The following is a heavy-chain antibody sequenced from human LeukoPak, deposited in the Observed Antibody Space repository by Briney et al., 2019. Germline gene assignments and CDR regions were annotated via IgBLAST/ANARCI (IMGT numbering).Heavy chain of an antibody. Sequence: SETLSLTCAVSGYSISSCYYWGWIRQPPGEGLEWIGSIYHSGSTYYNPSLKSRVTISVDTSKNQFSLKVSSVTAADTAVYYCARQAIAATGNWFDPWGQGTLVTVSS. V-gene: IGHV4-38-2*01. CDR1: GYSISSCYY. J-gene: IGHJ5*02. CDR2: IYHSGST. D-gene: IGHD2-15*01. CDR3: ARQAIAATGNWFDP.